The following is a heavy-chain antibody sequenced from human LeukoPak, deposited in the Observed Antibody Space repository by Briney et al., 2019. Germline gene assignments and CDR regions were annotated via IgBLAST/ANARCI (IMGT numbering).Heavy chain of an antibody. J-gene: IGHJ4*02. CDR1: GVSFRDYY. CDR3: ARESHGTGDQ. V-gene: IGHV3-11*05. Sequence: PGGSLRLSCAASGVSFRDYYMSWIRQAPGKGLEWVSFISTDSVYTNYADPVKGRFTISRDNAKNSLYLQLNSLRAEDTAVYYCARESHGTGDQWGQGTLVTVSS. CDR2: ISTDSVYT. D-gene: IGHD3-10*01.